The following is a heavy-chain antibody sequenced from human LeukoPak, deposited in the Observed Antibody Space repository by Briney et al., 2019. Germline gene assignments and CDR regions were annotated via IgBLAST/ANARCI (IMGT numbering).Heavy chain of an antibody. CDR3: ARDRRYSYGYDAFDI. CDR2: ISSTGST. J-gene: IGHJ3*02. D-gene: IGHD5-18*01. V-gene: IGHV4-30-4*01. CDR1: GGSITTNYY. Sequence: SETLSLTCTVSGGSITTNYYWSWIRQPPGKGLEWIGYISSTGSTYYNPSLKSRLTISLDTSNNQFSLRLSSVTAADTAIYYCARDRRYSYGYDAFDIWGQGTMVTVSS.